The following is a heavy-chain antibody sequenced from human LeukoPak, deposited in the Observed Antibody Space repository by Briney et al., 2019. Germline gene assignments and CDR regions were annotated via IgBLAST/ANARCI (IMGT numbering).Heavy chain of an antibody. Sequence: GGSLRLSCAASGFTFSSYWMSWVRQAPGKGLEWVANIKQDGSEKYYVDSVKGRFTISRDNAKNSLYLQMNSLRAEDTAVYYCVKSRRVGANQRGLFDYWGQGTLVTVSP. CDR3: VKSRRVGANQRGLFDY. CDR2: IKQDGSEK. J-gene: IGHJ4*02. V-gene: IGHV3-7*03. CDR1: GFTFSSYW. D-gene: IGHD1-26*01.